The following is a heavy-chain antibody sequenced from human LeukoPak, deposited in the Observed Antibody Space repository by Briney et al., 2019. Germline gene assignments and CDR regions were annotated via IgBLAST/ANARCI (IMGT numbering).Heavy chain of an antibody. J-gene: IGHJ4*02. CDR3: ARTPQGDNYFDY. CDR2: IYTSGSA. D-gene: IGHD3-9*01. Sequence: SETPSLTCTVSGGSISSYYWSWIRQPAGKGLEWIGRIYTSGSANYNPSLKSRVTMSVYTSKNQFSLKLNSVTAADTAVYYCARTPQGDNYFDYWGQGHLVTVSS. V-gene: IGHV4-4*07. CDR1: GGSISSYY.